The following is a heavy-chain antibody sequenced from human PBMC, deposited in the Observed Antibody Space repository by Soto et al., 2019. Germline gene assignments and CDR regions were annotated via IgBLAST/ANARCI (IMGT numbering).Heavy chain of an antibody. Sequence: EVQLVESGGGLVQPGGYLKLSCGASGFTFSASAMHWVRQASGKGLEWVGRIRSKGNNYATEYAASVNGRFTISRDDSKNTAYLQMNSLKNEDTAVYYCTRFASTLSWFFDLWGRGSLVTVSS. D-gene: IGHD3-10*01. V-gene: IGHV3-73*02. CDR2: IRSKGNNYAT. CDR1: GFTFSASA. CDR3: TRFASTLSWFFDL. J-gene: IGHJ2*01.